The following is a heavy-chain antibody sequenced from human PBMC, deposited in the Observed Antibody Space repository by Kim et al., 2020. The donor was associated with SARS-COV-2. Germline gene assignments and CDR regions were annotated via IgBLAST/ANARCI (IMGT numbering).Heavy chain of an antibody. Sequence: GGSLRLSCAASGFTFSSYEMNWVRQAPGKGLEWVSYISSSGSTIYYADSVKGRFTISRDNAKNSLYLQMNSLRAEDTAVYYCARDDYDPGDYVWGSYQMGDYYYGMDVWGQGTTVTVSS. CDR3: ARDDYDPGDYVWGSYQMGDYYYGMDV. J-gene: IGHJ6*02. CDR1: GFTFSSYE. CDR2: ISSSGSTI. V-gene: IGHV3-48*03. D-gene: IGHD3-16*01.